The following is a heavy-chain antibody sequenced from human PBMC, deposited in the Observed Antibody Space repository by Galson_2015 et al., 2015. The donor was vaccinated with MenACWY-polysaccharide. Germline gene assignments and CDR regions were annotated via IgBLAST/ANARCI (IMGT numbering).Heavy chain of an antibody. CDR3: ARVRYSTGKYQFDY. V-gene: IGHV3-23*01. CDR1: GFTFSNYA. CDR2: IGGSGSNT. Sequence: SLRLSCAASGFTFSNYAMSWVRQAPGKGLEWVSTIGGSGSNTHYADSVKGRFTISRDNSKNTLSLQMNSLRDEDTAVYYCARVRYSTGKYQFDYWGQGTLVTVSS. D-gene: IGHD2-2*01. J-gene: IGHJ4*02.